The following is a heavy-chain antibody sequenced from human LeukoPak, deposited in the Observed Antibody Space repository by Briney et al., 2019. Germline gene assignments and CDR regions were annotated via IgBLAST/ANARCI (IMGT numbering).Heavy chain of an antibody. CDR2: IGGSGGST. CDR3: AKSFRAAAGMFGDY. Sequence: PGGSLRLSCAPSGFTLSSYAMSWVRPAPGKGLEWVSAIGGSGGSTYEAASVKRPFTISRDNSKNTLYLQMNSLRAEDTAVYYCAKSFRAAAGMFGDYWGQGTLVTVSS. CDR1: GFTLSSYA. D-gene: IGHD6-13*01. V-gene: IGHV3-23*01. J-gene: IGHJ4*02.